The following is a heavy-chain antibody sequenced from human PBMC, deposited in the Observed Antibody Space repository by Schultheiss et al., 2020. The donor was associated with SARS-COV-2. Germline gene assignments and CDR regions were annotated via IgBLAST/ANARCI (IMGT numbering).Heavy chain of an antibody. Sequence: GESLKISCAASGFTFSSYWMSWVRQAPGKGLEWVANINQDGSEKYYVDSVKSRFTISRDNTKKSMYLQMNSLRAEDTAVYYCPRSWFGEVLYYGMDVWGQGTTVTVSS. CDR3: PRSWFGEVLYYGMDV. D-gene: IGHD3-10*01. V-gene: IGHV3-7*01. CDR1: GFTFSSYW. CDR2: INQDGSEK. J-gene: IGHJ6*02.